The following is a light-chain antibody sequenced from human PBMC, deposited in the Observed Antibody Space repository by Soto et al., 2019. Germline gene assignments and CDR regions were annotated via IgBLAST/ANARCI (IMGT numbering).Light chain of an antibody. V-gene: IGKV3-20*01. CDR3: HQYGSSPQT. CDR1: QSVGTY. CDR2: DAS. J-gene: IGKJ1*01. Sequence: EIVLTQSPATLSLSPGERAILSCRASQSVGTYLAWYQQKPGQAPRLLIYDASTRATGIADRFSGSGSGTDFTLSISRLEPEDFAVYYCHQYGSSPQTFGQGTKVDIK.